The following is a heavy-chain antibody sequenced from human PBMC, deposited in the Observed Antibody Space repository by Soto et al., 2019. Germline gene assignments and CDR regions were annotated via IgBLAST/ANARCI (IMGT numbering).Heavy chain of an antibody. CDR3: ARGVTKYDY. D-gene: IGHD4-17*01. CDR1: GGSISLNY. V-gene: IGHV4-59*01. Sequence: LSLTCTVSGGSISLNYWTWIRQPPGKGLEWIGSVYYSGSTNYNPSLKSRVTISVDTSKNQFSLKLSSVTAADTAVYYCARGVTKYDYWGQGTLVTVSS. CDR2: VYYSGST. J-gene: IGHJ4*02.